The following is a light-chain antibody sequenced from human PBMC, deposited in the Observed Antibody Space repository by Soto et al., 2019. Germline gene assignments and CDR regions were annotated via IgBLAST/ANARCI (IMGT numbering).Light chain of an antibody. CDR1: SSDVGSYNL. Sequence: QSVLTQPASVSGSPGQSITISCTGTSSDVGSYNLVSWYQLHPGKAPKLMIYEGSKRPSGVSNRFSGSKSGNTASLTISGLPAEDEADYYCCSYAGSSTYVVFGGGTKLTVL. CDR3: CSYAGSSTYVV. J-gene: IGLJ2*01. CDR2: EGS. V-gene: IGLV2-23*01.